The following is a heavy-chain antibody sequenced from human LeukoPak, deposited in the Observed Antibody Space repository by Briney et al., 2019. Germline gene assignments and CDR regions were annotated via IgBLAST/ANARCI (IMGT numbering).Heavy chain of an antibody. CDR2: IYGGVNT. V-gene: IGHV3-66*01. CDR1: GFTVSSNY. CDR3: AKSPKTGFLFDY. D-gene: IGHD1-1*01. J-gene: IGHJ4*02. Sequence: PGGSLRLSCAASGFTVSSNYMSWVRQAPGKGLEWVSVIYGGVNTVYADSVQGRFTISRDNSKNTLYLQMRSLRAEDTAVYYCAKSPKTGFLFDYWGKGTLVTVSS.